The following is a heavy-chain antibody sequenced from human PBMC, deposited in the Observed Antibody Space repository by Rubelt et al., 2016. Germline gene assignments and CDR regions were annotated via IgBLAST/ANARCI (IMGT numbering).Heavy chain of an antibody. D-gene: IGHD6-19*01. J-gene: IGHJ4*02. CDR1: GYNFIDYY. V-gene: IGHV1-2*02. CDR2: IDPDSGDT. CDR3: ARDSVTLAGSYFDY. Sequence: QVQVVQSGAEMKKPGASVKVSCKASGYNFIDYYIHWVRQAPGQGLEWMGWIDPDSGDTKYAQKFQDRVTLTRDTTISTAYMDLSRLRSDDTAVYYCARDSVTLAGSYFDYWGQGTLVTVSS.